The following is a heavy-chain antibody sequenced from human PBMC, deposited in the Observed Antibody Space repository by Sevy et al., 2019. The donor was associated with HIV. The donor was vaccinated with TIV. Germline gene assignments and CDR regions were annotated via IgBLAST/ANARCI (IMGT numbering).Heavy chain of an antibody. CDR2: FDPEDGET. V-gene: IGHV1-24*01. Sequence: ASVKVSCKVSGYTLTELSMHWVRQAPGKGLEWMGGFDPEDGETIYAQKFQGRVTMTGDTSTDTAYMELSSLRSEDTAVYYCATKPVAGNRYYYYYGMDVWGQGTTVTVSS. J-gene: IGHJ6*02. D-gene: IGHD6-19*01. CDR3: ATKPVAGNRYYYYYGMDV. CDR1: GYTLTELS.